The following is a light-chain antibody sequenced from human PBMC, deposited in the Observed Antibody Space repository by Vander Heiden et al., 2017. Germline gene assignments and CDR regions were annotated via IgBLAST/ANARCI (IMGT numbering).Light chain of an antibody. CDR3: SSFAGFNNYV. CDR1: SSDVGGYNY. V-gene: IGLV2-8*01. J-gene: IGLJ1*01. Sequence: QSALTQPPSASGSPGQSVTISCTGTSSDVGGYNYVSWYQQHPGKAPKVVIYEVSQRPSGVPDRFSGSKSANTASLTVSGLQAEDEADYYCSSFAGFNNYVFGTWTKVTVL. CDR2: EVS.